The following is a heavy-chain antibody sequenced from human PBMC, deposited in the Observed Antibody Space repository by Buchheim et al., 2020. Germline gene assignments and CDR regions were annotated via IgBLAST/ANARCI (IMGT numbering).Heavy chain of an antibody. V-gene: IGHV1-46*01. CDR2: INPSGGST. CDR1: GYTFTSYY. J-gene: IGHJ6*03. Sequence: QVQLVQSGAEVKKPGASVKVSCKASGYTFTSYYMHWVRQAPGQGLEWMGIINPSGGSTSYAQKFQGRVTMTRDTSSCPAYMELSSLRSEDTAVYYCARDYRVIVASGRYYYMDVWGKGTT. D-gene: IGHD5-12*01. CDR3: ARDYRVIVASGRYYYMDV.